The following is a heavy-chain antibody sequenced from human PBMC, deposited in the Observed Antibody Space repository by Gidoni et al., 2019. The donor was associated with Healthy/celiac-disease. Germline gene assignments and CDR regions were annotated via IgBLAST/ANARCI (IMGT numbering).Heavy chain of an antibody. V-gene: IGHV3-21*01. CDR3: ARGRGGCSGGSCYSDAFDI. CDR2: ISSSSSYI. D-gene: IGHD2-15*01. Sequence: EVQLVESGGGLVKPGGSLRLSCAASGFTFSRYSMNWVRQAPGKGLEWVSSISSSSSYIYYADSVKGRFTISRDNAKNSLYLQMNSLRAEDTAVYYCARGRGGCSGGSCYSDAFDIWGQGTMVTVSS. CDR1: GFTFSRYS. J-gene: IGHJ3*02.